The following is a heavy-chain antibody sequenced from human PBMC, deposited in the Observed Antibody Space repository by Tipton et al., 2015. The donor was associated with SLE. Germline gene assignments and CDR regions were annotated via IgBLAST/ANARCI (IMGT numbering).Heavy chain of an antibody. CDR1: KDSFRTDW. V-gene: IGHV3-7*01. J-gene: IGHJ4*02. CDR2: IKQDESER. Sequence: QLVQSGAEVKKPGESLKISCKSFKDSFRTDWMGWVRQAPGKGLEWVANIKQDESERNYVDSVKGRFTISRDNAENSLYLQMNSLRADDTAVYYCARDYLGILDYWGQGTLVTVSS. D-gene: IGHD3-10*01. CDR3: ARDYLGILDY.